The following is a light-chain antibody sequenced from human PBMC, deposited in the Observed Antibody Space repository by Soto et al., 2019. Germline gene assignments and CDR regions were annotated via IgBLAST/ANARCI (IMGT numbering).Light chain of an antibody. J-gene: IGKJ4*01. CDR3: AQGLQTPLT. CDR1: QSLLHSNGYNY. Sequence: EIVMTQSPLSLPVTPGEPASISCGSSQSLLHSNGYNYLDSYLQKPAQSPQLLIYLGSNRASGVPDRFSGSGSGTDFTLKISRVEAEDVGVYYCAQGLQTPLTFGGGTKVDI. CDR2: LGS. V-gene: IGKV2-28*01.